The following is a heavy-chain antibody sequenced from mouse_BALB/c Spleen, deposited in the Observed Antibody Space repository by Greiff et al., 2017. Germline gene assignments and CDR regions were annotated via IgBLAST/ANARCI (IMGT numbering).Heavy chain of an antibody. D-gene: IGHD1-1*01. CDR1: GYTFTDYV. J-gene: IGHJ1*01. CDR2: IYPGSGST. Sequence: VQLQQSGPELVKPGASVKMSCKASGYTFTDYVISWVKQRTGQGLEWIGEIYPGSGSTYYNEKFKGKATLTADKSSNTAYMQHSSLTSENSAVYFCARERAHYYGSSYGYFDVWGAGTTVTVS. V-gene: IGHV1-77*01. CDR3: ARERAHYYGSSYGYFDV.